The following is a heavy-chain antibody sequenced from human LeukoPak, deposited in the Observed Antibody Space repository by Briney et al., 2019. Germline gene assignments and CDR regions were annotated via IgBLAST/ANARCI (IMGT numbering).Heavy chain of an antibody. CDR1: GVSIDSTNW. V-gene: IGHV4/OR15-8*01. Sequence: SETLSLTCDVSGVSIDSTNWWNWVRQPPGKGLEWIGEIHHDGRINYNPSLKSRVTLSVDKSKNQFSLRLNSVTAADTAMYYCARSHDHLWGNYPDYWGQGTLVTVSS. CDR3: ARSHDHLWGNYPDY. CDR2: IHHDGRI. J-gene: IGHJ4*02. D-gene: IGHD3-16*02.